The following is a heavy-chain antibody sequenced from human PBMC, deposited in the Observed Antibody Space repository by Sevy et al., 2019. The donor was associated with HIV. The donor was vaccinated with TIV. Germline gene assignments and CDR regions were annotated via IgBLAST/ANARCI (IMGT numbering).Heavy chain of an antibody. CDR2: VSWNSRNI. D-gene: IGHD2-21*01. CDR1: GFPFNDHA. Sequence: GGSLRLSCAASGFPFNDHAMHWVRQVPGKGPEWVSGVSWNSRNIGYADSVKGRFTISRDNARHFLYLEMNSLRPEDTALYYCAKDINRGCDGVNCYSYYYYFYGLDVWGQGTTVTVSS. CDR3: AKDINRGCDGVNCYSYYYYFYGLDV. J-gene: IGHJ6*02. V-gene: IGHV3-9*01.